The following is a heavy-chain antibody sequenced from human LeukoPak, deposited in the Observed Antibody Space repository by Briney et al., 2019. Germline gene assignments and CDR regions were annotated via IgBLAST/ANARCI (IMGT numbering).Heavy chain of an antibody. Sequence: GGSLRLSCAASGFTLTSHGMHWVRQAPGRGLEWVALIWYDGSKQYYAESVKGRFTISRDISKNTLYLQMNSLRAEDTAVYYCARDLHPNGWSDFDYWGQGTLVTVSS. CDR2: IWYDGSKQ. J-gene: IGHJ4*02. CDR1: GFTLTSHG. D-gene: IGHD6-19*01. CDR3: ARDLHPNGWSDFDY. V-gene: IGHV3-33*01.